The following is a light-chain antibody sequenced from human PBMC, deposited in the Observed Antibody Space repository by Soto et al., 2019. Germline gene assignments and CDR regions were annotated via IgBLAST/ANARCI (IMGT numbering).Light chain of an antibody. CDR3: QQYIRLPLT. Sequence: EMVVTQSPATLSVSPGERATLSCRASQDVSSNLAWYQQKPGQAPRLLIYGASTRATGTPARFSGSGAGTEFTLLICSFQSEDYAVYFCQQYIRLPLTFGGGTKVEIK. CDR1: QDVSSN. V-gene: IGKV3-15*01. CDR2: GAS. J-gene: IGKJ4*01.